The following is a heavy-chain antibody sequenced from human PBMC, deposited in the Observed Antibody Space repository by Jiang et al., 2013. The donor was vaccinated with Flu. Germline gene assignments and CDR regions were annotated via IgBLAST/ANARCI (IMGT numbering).Heavy chain of an antibody. CDR3: ARLDGSDRDF. Sequence: QSGSELKKPGASVKVSCKASGYTFTSYSVNWVRQAPGQGLEWMGWIHTNTGSPTYAQDFTGRFVFSVDSSVSTAYLQISNLKAEDTAMFYCARLDGSDRDFWGQGTQVTVSS. J-gene: IGHJ4*02. CDR2: IHTNTGSP. V-gene: IGHV7-4-1*02. CDR1: GYTFTSYS. D-gene: IGHD6-25*01.